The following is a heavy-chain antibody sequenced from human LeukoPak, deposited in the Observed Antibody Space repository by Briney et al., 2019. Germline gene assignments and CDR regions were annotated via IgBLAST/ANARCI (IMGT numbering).Heavy chain of an antibody. CDR3: ARFNYYDSGSYKCYFDY. J-gene: IGHJ4*02. D-gene: IGHD3-10*01. CDR2: IFYSGST. CDR1: GGSISSRNYY. V-gene: IGHV4-39*01. Sequence: SETLSLTCTVSGGSISSRNYYWGWIRQPPGKGLEWIGSIFYSGSTYYNPSLKSRVTISVDTSKNQFSLKLSSVTAADTAVYYCARFNYYDSGSYKCYFDYWGQGTLVTVSS.